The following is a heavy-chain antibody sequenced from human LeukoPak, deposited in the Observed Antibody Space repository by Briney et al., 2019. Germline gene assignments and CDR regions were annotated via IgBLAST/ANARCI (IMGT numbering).Heavy chain of an antibody. J-gene: IGHJ4*02. Sequence: SETLSLTCTVSGGSTSSYYWSWIRQPPGKGLEWIGFIYDSGSTYYNPSLKSRVTISVDTSKNQFSLKLNSVTAADTAMYYCALYGSSSDYWGQGTLVTVSS. CDR2: IYDSGST. D-gene: IGHD6-6*01. V-gene: IGHV4-59*01. CDR3: ALYGSSSDY. CDR1: GGSTSSYY.